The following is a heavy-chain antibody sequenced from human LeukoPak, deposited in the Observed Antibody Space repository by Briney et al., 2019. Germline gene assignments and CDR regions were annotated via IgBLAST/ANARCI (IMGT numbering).Heavy chain of an antibody. V-gene: IGHV1-3*01. D-gene: IGHD2-2*01. CDR3: ARAKSVYQLLPLPSNDAFDI. J-gene: IGHJ3*02. CDR2: INARNGNT. Sequence: ASVKVSCKASGGTFSSYAISWVRQAPGQGLEWMGWINARNGNTKYSQKFQGRVTITRDTSASTAYMELSSLRSEDTAVYYCARAKSVYQLLPLPSNDAFDIWGQGTMVTVSS. CDR1: GGTFSSYA.